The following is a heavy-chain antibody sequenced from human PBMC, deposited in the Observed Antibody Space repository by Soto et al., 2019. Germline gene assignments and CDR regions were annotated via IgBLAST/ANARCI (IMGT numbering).Heavy chain of an antibody. CDR1: GYTFTSYD. D-gene: IGHD2-8*02. Sequence: ASSEGPCKASGYTFTSYDINWVRQAPGQGLEWMGWMNPNTGNTGYAQKFQGRFILTRDTSISTAYMELSSLTSEDTAEYYCARNPANTGYFEYWGQGTLVTVSS. J-gene: IGHJ4*02. CDR3: ARNPANTGYFEY. V-gene: IGHV1-8*01. CDR2: MNPNTGNT.